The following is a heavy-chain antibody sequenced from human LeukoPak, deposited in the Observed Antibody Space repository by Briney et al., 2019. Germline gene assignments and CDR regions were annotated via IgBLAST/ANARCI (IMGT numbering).Heavy chain of an antibody. CDR2: IYAGNGNT. Sequence: ASVKVSCKASGYTFTSYAMHWVRQAPGQRVEWMGWIYAGNGNTKYSQKFQGRVTITRDTSASTAYMELSSLRSEDTAVYYCARDSGGYEFDYWGQGTLVTVSS. CDR1: GYTFTSYA. J-gene: IGHJ4*02. D-gene: IGHD5-12*01. CDR3: ARDSGGYEFDY. V-gene: IGHV1-3*01.